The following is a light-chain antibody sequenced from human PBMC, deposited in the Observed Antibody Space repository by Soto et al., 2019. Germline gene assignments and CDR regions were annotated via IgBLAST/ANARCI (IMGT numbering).Light chain of an antibody. CDR2: DAS. J-gene: IGKJ2*01. V-gene: IGKV3-11*01. CDR1: QSVATF. CDR3: QLRSSWPPDYT. Sequence: EIVLTQSPATLSLSLGERATLSCRASQSVATFLAWYQQKPGQAPRLLIYDASNRATGIPARFSGSGSGKDFTLTISSLEPEDVAVYYCQLRSSWPPDYTFGQGTKLEIK.